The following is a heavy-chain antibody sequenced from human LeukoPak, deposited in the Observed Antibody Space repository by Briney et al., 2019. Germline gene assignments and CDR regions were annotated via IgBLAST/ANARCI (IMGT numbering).Heavy chain of an antibody. V-gene: IGHV1-2*02. D-gene: IGHD3-3*01. J-gene: IGHJ4*02. Sequence: RASVKVSCKASGYTFTGYYMHWERQAPGQGLEWMGWINPNSGGTNYAQKFQGRVTMTRDTSISTAYMELSRLRSDDTAVYYCARALRFLEWLPTDWGQGTLVTVSS. CDR3: ARALRFLEWLPTD. CDR1: GYTFTGYY. CDR2: INPNSGGT.